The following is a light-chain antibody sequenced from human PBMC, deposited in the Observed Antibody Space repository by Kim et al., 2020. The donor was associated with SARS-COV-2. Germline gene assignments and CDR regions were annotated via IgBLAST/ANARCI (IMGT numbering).Light chain of an antibody. CDR3: QSADSSLWV. J-gene: IGLJ3*02. V-gene: IGLV3-25*03. Sequence: SYELTQPPSVSVSPGQTARITCSGAALPKQYAYWYQQKPGQAPVLVIYKDSERPSGIPGRFSGSSSGTTVTLTISGVQAEDEADYYCQSADSSLWVFGGGTQLTVL. CDR2: KDS. CDR1: ALPKQY.